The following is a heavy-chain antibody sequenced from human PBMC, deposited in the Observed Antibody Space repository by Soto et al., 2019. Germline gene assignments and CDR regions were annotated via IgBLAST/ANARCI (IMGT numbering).Heavy chain of an antibody. CDR1: CGSIETFY. V-gene: IGHV4-59*01. CDR3: ARILRDSQGWYHHDF. CDR2: ISNSGST. J-gene: IGHJ4*02. D-gene: IGHD6-19*01. Sequence: SETLSLTCTVSCGSIETFYWSWIRQPPGKGLEWIGYISNSGSTSYNPSLESRVTVSVDTAKNEFSLKLNSVTAADTATYYCARILRDSQGWYHHDFWGQGTLVTVSS.